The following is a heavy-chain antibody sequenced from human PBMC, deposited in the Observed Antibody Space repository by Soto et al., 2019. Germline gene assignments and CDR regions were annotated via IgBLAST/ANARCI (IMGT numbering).Heavy chain of an antibody. CDR3: ARSSTYYDFWSGYPASNYYYYGMDV. D-gene: IGHD3-3*01. Sequence: GASVKVSCKASGYTFTGYYMHWVRQAPGQGLEWMGWINPNSGGTNYAQKFQGWVTVTRDTSISTAYMELSRLRSDDTAVYYCARSSTYYDFWSGYPASNYYYYGMDVWGQGTTVTVSS. CDR2: INPNSGGT. V-gene: IGHV1-2*04. CDR1: GYTFTGYY. J-gene: IGHJ6*02.